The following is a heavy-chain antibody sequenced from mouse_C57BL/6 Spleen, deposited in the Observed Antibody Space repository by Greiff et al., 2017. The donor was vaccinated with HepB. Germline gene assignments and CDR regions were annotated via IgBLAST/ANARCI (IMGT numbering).Heavy chain of an antibody. CDR1: GYTFTSYW. J-gene: IGHJ4*01. CDR2: IDPSDSYT. CDR3: ARSDTTLYYYAMDY. V-gene: IGHV1-69*01. Sequence: QVQLKQPGAELVMPGASVKLSCKASGYTFTSYWMHWVKQRPGQGLEWIGEIDPSDSYTNYNQKFKGKSTLTVDKSSSTAYMQLSSLTSEDSAVYYCARSDTTLYYYAMDYWGQGTSVTVSS. D-gene: IGHD5-5*01.